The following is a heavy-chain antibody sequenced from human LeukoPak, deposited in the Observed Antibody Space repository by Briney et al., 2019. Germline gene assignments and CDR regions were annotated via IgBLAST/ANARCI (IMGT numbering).Heavy chain of an antibody. CDR3: AKYSGDYFGDY. J-gene: IGHJ4*02. D-gene: IGHD1-26*01. CDR2: ISASGGHT. CDR1: GFTFSSCA. V-gene: IGHV3-23*01. Sequence: PGRSLRLSCAASGFTFSSCAMSWVRQAPGKGLEWVSGISASGGHTFYADSVKGRFSISRDNSKNTLYLQMNSLRVEDTAIYYCAKYSGDYFGDYWGQGNLVTVSS.